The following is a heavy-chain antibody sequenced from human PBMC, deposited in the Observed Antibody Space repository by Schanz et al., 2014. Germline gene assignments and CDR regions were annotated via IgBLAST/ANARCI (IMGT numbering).Heavy chain of an antibody. V-gene: IGHV3-66*01. J-gene: IGHJ5*02. CDR3: ARAGYDADNWFDP. D-gene: IGHD2-2*01. CDR1: GFAFSSYG. Sequence: EVQLVESGGGLVQPGRSLRLSCLASGFAFSSYGMNWVRQAPGKGLEWVSFIYIGGNTYYADSVKGRFTISRDNFKGALYLQMNSLRAEDTAVYYCARAGYDADNWFDPWGQGTLVTVSS. CDR2: IYIGGNT.